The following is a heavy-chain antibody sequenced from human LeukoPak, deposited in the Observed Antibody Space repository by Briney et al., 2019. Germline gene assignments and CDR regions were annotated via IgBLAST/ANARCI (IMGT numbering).Heavy chain of an antibody. Sequence: PGGSLRLSCGASGFTFSTYWMSWVRQAPGKGLEWVANTKEDGSEKYYVDSVKGRFTISRDNAKNSLFLQMNSLRVEDTAVYYCAREGYFVFDFWGQGALVTVSS. V-gene: IGHV3-7*01. J-gene: IGHJ4*02. CDR2: TKEDGSEK. CDR3: AREGYFVFDF. D-gene: IGHD2-21*01. CDR1: GFTFSTYW.